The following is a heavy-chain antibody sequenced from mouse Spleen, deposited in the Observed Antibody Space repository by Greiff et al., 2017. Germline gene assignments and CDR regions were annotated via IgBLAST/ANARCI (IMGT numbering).Heavy chain of an antibody. Sequence: VQVVESGAELARPGASVKMSCKASGYTFTSYTMHWVKQRPGQGLEWIGYINPSSGYTKYNQKFKDKATLTADKSSSTAYMQLSSLTSEDSAVYYCARPSMDYWGQGTSVTVSS. J-gene: IGHJ4*01. CDR2: INPSSGYT. V-gene: IGHV1-4*01. CDR3: ARPSMDY. CDR1: GYTFTSYT.